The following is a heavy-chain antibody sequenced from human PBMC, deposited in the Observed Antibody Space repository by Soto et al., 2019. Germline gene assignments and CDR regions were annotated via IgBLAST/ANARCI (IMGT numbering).Heavy chain of an antibody. J-gene: IGHJ4*02. CDR2: ISGSGGST. CDR3: AKDPGDIVLMVYFDY. CDR1: GFTFSSYA. D-gene: IGHD2-8*01. Sequence: GGSLRLSCAASGFTFSSYAMSWVRQAPGKGLEWVSAISGSGGSTYYADSVKGRFTISRDNSKNTLYLQMNSLRAEDTAVYYCAKDPGDIVLMVYFDYWGQGTLVTAPQ. V-gene: IGHV3-23*01.